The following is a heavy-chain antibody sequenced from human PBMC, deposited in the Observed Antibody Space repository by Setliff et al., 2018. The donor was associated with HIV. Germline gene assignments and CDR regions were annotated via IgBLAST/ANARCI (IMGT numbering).Heavy chain of an antibody. V-gene: IGHV3-30-3*01. Sequence: GGSLRLSCAVSGFNLGSYAIHWVRLAPGQGPQWVALISYDGNNQWYADSVKGRFTISRDNSKNTLHLELNNLRPEDTAVYYCARDGGGYNYGSVRYFDYWSQGTLVTVSS. D-gene: IGHD5-18*01. CDR3: ARDGGGYNYGSVRYFDY. J-gene: IGHJ4*02. CDR2: ISYDGNNQ. CDR1: GFNLGSYA.